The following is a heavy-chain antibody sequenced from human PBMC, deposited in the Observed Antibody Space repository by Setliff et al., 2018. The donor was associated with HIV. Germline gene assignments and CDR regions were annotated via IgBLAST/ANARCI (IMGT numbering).Heavy chain of an antibody. Sequence: GGSLRLSCAASGFTFNDYYMSWIRQAPGKGLECVAVISDDGNNTYYADSVKGRFCVSGDNTKNSLYLQMNSMRAEDTAVYYCERGGGYWGQGTLVTVSS. J-gene: IGHJ4*02. CDR3: ERGGGY. CDR1: GFTFNDYY. V-gene: IGHV3-30-3*01. D-gene: IGHD2-15*01. CDR2: ISDDGNNT.